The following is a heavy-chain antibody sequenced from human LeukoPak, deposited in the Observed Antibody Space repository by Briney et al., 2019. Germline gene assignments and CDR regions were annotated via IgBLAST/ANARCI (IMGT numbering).Heavy chain of an antibody. CDR2: ISSSSSYI. CDR3: AKWSGWYR. D-gene: IGHD6-13*01. V-gene: IGHV3-21*04. J-gene: IGHJ5*02. CDR1: GFTFSSYS. Sequence: GGSLRLSCAASGFTFSSYSMNWVRQAPGKRLEWVSSISSSSSYIYYADSVKGRFTISRDNAKNTLYLQMNSLRAEDTAVYYCAKWSGWYRWGQGTLVTVSS.